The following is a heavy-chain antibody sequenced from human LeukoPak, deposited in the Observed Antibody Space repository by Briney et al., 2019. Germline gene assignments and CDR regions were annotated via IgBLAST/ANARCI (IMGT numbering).Heavy chain of an antibody. CDR1: GYTFTGYY. V-gene: IGHV1-2*02. CDR3: ARVKTMIVVVSLFDY. D-gene: IGHD3-22*01. J-gene: IGHJ4*02. Sequence: GASVKVSCKASGYTFTGYYMHWVRQAPGQGLEWMGWINPNSGGTNYAEKFQGRVTVTRDTSITTAFMELSRLRSDDTAVYYCARVKTMIVVVSLFDYWGQGTLVTVSS. CDR2: INPNSGGT.